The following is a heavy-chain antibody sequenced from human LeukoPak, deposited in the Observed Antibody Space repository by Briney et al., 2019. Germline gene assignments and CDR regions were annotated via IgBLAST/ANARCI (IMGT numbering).Heavy chain of an antibody. V-gene: IGHV4-59*08. CDR3: ARQADDSSSSLVYFDY. Sequence: KPSETLSLTCAVSGGSISSHYWSWIRQPPGKGLEWNGFIYYSGTTKYNPSLKSRVTISADTSKNQFSLKLSSVTAADTAVYYCARQADDSSSSLVYFDYWGQGTLVTVSS. D-gene: IGHD6-6*01. CDR2: IYYSGTT. J-gene: IGHJ4*02. CDR1: GGSISSHY.